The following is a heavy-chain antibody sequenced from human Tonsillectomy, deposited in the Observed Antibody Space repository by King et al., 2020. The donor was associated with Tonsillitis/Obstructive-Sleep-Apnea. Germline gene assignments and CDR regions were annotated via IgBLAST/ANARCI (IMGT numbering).Heavy chain of an antibody. CDR3: ARVFDYYYYAMDV. J-gene: IGHJ6*02. D-gene: IGHD3-3*01. CDR2: IDSSDTVI. Sequence: VQLVESGGGLVQPGGSLRLSCAASGFPFSSYEMKWVRQAPGKGLEWVSYIDSSDTVIYYADSVKGRFTISRDNAKSSLYLQMNSLRGEDTAIYYCARVFDYYYYAMDVWGQGTTVTVSS. CDR1: GFPFSSYE. V-gene: IGHV3-48*03.